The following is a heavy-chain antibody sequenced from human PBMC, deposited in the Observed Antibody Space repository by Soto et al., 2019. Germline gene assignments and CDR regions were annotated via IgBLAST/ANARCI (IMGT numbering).Heavy chain of an antibody. D-gene: IGHD6-6*01. CDR2: IIPIFGTA. CDR3: ARTPESSSSVNYYYCYGMDV. Sequence: SVKVSCKASGGTFSSYAISWVRQAPGQGLEWIGGIIPIFGTANYAQKFQGRVTITADESTSTAYMELSSLRSEDTAVYYCARTPESSSSVNYYYCYGMDVCGEGSTVTVA. CDR1: GGTFSSYA. V-gene: IGHV1-69*13. J-gene: IGHJ6*02.